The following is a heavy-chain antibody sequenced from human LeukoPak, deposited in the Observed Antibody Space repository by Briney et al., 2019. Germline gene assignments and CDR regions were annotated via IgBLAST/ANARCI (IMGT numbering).Heavy chain of an antibody. J-gene: IGHJ4*02. CDR3: ARVFDSSGGYDY. CDR2: IYYSGST. V-gene: IGHV4-59*01. D-gene: IGHD3-22*01. CDR1: GGSISSYY. Sequence: PSETLSLTCTVSGGSISSYYRSWIRQPPGKGLEWIGYIYYSGSTNYNPSLKSRVTISVDTSKNQFSLKLSSVTAADTAVYYCARVFDSSGGYDYWGQGTLVTVSS.